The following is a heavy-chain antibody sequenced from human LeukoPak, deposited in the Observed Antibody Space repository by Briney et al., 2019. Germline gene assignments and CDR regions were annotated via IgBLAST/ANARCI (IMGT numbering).Heavy chain of an antibody. CDR1: GGSISSGDYY. CDR3: ARSSLYSSRWFFDY. CDR2: IYYSGST. Sequence: SETLSLTCTVSGGSISSGDYYWSWIRQPPGKGLEWIGYIYYSGSTYYNPSLKSRVTLSVDTSKNQFSLKLSSVTAADTAVYYCARSSLYSSRWFFDYWGQGTLVTLSS. J-gene: IGHJ4*02. D-gene: IGHD6-13*01. V-gene: IGHV4-30-4*08.